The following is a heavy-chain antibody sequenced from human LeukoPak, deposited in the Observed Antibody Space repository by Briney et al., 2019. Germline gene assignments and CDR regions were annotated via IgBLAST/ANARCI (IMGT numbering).Heavy chain of an antibody. Sequence: SETLSLTCTVSGGSISSGDYYWSWIRQPPGKGLEWIGYIYYSRSTYYSPSLKSRVTISVDTSKNQFSLKLSSVTAADTAVYYCARDRPELAYCGGDCYSNDAFDIWGQGTMVTVSS. J-gene: IGHJ3*02. CDR2: IYYSRST. D-gene: IGHD2-21*01. CDR1: GGSISSGDYY. V-gene: IGHV4-30-4*08. CDR3: ARDRPELAYCGGDCYSNDAFDI.